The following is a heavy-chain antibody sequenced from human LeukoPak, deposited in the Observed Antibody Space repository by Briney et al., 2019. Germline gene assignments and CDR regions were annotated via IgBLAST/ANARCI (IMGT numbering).Heavy chain of an antibody. J-gene: IGHJ4*02. CDR3: ARGYSSSWEVLHFDY. CDR1: GFTFSSYA. CDR2: ISYDGSNK. D-gene: IGHD6-13*01. Sequence: GGSLRLSCAASGFTFSSYAMHWVRQAPGKGLEWVAVISYDGSNKFYADSVKGRFTISRDISKNTLCLQVNSLRAEDTAVYYCARGYSSSWEVLHFDYWGQGTLVTVSS. V-gene: IGHV3-30-3*01.